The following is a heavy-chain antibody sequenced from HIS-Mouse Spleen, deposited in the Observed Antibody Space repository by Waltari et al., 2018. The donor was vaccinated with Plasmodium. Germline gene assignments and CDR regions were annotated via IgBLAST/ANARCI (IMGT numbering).Heavy chain of an antibody. Sequence: EVQLVESGGGLVQPGGSLRLSCSASGFTFSSYWLGWVRQAPGKGLEWVANIKQDGSEKYYVDSVKGRFTISRDNAKNSLYLQMNSLRAEDTAVYYCASSWYWYFDLWGRGTLVTVSS. J-gene: IGHJ2*01. V-gene: IGHV3-7*01. CDR1: GFTFSSYW. D-gene: IGHD6-13*01. CDR2: IKQDGSEK. CDR3: ASSWYWYFDL.